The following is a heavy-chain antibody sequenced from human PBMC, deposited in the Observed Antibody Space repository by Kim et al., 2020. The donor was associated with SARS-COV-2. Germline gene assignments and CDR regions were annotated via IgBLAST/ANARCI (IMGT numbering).Heavy chain of an antibody. Sequence: DPGKGRLTHSRDNYKNTLYLQRNSLRAEDTAVYYCARDGGDYVSSDGMDVWGQGTTVTVSS. V-gene: IGHV3-30*01. D-gene: IGHD4-17*01. J-gene: IGHJ6*02. CDR3: ARDGGDYVSSDGMDV.